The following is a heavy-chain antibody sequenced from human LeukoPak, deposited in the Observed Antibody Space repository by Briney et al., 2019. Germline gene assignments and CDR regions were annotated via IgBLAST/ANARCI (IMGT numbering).Heavy chain of an antibody. Sequence: GGSLRLSCAASGFSFSSYWMTWVRQAPGMGLEWVANIKQDGGEKYYVDSLKGRFTISRDNAKNLLYLQMSRLSAEDTAVYYCASLSAGVRYWGQGTLVTVSS. V-gene: IGHV3-7*01. CDR2: IKQDGGEK. J-gene: IGHJ4*02. CDR1: GFSFSSYW. D-gene: IGHD3-10*01. CDR3: ASLSAGVRY.